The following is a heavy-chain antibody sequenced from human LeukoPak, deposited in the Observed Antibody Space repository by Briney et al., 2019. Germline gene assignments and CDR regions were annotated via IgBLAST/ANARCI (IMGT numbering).Heavy chain of an antibody. CDR3: ARDGWNYLLDY. V-gene: IGHV3-7*01. CDR1: GFSFSTYW. CDR2: IKPEGSRE. Sequence: PGGSLRLSCAASGFSFSTYWMTWVRQAPGKGLEWVAHIKPEGSREDYVDSVKGRFTISRDNAKNSLYLQMNSLRVEDTAIYYCARDGWNYLLDYWGQGILVTVSS. J-gene: IGHJ4*02. D-gene: IGHD3-10*01.